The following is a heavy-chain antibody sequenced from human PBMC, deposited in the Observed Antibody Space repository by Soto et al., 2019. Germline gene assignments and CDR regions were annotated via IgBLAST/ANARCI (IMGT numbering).Heavy chain of an antibody. Sequence: SETLALTSTGSGGSVGSSSYYWGWVRQPPGKGLEWIGSVYYSGGTYYNPSLESRVTISVDKSKNQFSLKLMSLSAADTAVYYCGRLEGLATISYYFDYWGQGALVTVSS. V-gene: IGHV4-39*01. CDR3: GRLEGLATISYYFDY. J-gene: IGHJ4*02. D-gene: IGHD3-9*01. CDR2: VYYSGGT. CDR1: GGSVGSSSYY.